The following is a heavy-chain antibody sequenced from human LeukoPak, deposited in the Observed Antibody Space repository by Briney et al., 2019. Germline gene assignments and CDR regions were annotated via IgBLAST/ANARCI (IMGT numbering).Heavy chain of an antibody. Sequence: SETLSLTCTVSGGSISSYYWSWIRQPPGKGLEWIGYIYYTGNTNYNPSLKSRLTISVDTSKNQFSLKLTSATAADTAVYYCARSASSSSRSAFDIWGQGTMVTVSS. J-gene: IGHJ3*02. D-gene: IGHD6-6*01. CDR3: ARSASSSSRSAFDI. CDR2: IYYTGNT. CDR1: GGSISSYY. V-gene: IGHV4-59*01.